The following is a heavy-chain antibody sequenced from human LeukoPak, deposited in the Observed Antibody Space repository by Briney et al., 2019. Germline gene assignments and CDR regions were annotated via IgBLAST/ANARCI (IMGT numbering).Heavy chain of an antibody. CDR1: GFTFSNAW. J-gene: IGHJ4*02. CDR3: TTRTRYCSGGSCYIVY. CDR2: IKSKTDGGTT. Sequence: GGSLRLSCAASGFTFSNAWMNWIRQDPGKGLEWVGRIKSKTDGGTTDYAAPVKGRFTISRDDSKNTLYLQMNSLKTEDTAVYYCTTRTRYCSGGSCYIVYWGQGTLVTVSS. D-gene: IGHD2-15*01. V-gene: IGHV3-15*07.